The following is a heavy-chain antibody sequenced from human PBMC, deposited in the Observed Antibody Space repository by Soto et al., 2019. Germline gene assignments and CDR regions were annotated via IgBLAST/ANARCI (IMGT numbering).Heavy chain of an antibody. CDR3: ARDQGDYYGSGSYWFDP. CDR2: IIPIFGTA. V-gene: IGHV1-69*13. CDR1: GGTFSSYA. Sequence: SVKVSCKASGGTFSSYAISWVRQAPGQGLEWMGGIIPIFGTANYAQKFRGRVTITADESTSTAYMELSSLRSEDTAVYYCARDQGDYYGSGSYWFDPWGQGTLVTVSS. D-gene: IGHD3-10*01. J-gene: IGHJ5*02.